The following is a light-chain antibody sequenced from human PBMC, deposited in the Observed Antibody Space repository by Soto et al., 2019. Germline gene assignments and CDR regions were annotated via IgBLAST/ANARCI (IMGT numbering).Light chain of an antibody. CDR3: SAYAGSSVL. V-gene: IGLV1-44*01. CDR1: SSNIGSNT. Sequence: QSVLTQPPSASGTPGQRVTISCSGSSSNIGSNTVNWYQQLPGTAPKLLIYSNNQRPSGVPDRFSGSKSGTSASLAISGLQSEDEADYYCSAYAGSSVLFGGGTKLTVL. J-gene: IGLJ2*01. CDR2: SNN.